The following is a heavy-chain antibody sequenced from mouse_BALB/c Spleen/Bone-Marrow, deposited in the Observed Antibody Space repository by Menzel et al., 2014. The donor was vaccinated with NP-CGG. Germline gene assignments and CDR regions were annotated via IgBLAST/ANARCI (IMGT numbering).Heavy chain of an antibody. Sequence: QVQLQQSGSLLVRPGASVKLSCKASGYTFTSSWMHWAKQRPGQGLEWIGEIHPNSGNTDYNEKFKGKATLTVDTSSSTAYVDLSSLTSEDPAVYYCAREKINGNYLWYFDVWGAGTTVTVSS. V-gene: IGHV1S130*01. CDR3: AREKINGNYLWYFDV. CDR1: GYTFTSSW. D-gene: IGHD2-1*01. CDR2: IHPNSGNT. J-gene: IGHJ1*01.